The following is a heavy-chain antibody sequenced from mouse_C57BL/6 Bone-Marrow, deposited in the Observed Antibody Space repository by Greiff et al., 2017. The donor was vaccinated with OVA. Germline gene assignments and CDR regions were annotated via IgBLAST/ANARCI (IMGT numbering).Heavy chain of an antibody. J-gene: IGHJ2*01. D-gene: IGHD1-1*01. CDR2: FYPGSGSI. V-gene: IGHV1-62-2*01. Sequence: VQLQQSGAELVKPGASVKLSCKASGYTFTEYTIHWVKQRSGQGLEWIGWFYPGSGSIKYNEKFKDKATLTADKSSSTVYMELSRLTSEDSAVYFCARHEAIFYYYGSSLYYFDYWGQGTTLTVSS. CDR1: GYTFTEYT. CDR3: ARHEAIFYYYGSSLYYFDY.